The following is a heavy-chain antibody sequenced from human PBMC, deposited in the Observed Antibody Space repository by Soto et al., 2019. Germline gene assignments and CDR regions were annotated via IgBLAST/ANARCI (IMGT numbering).Heavy chain of an antibody. V-gene: IGHV3-30-3*01. CDR1: GFTFSSYA. CDR3: ARDRGYSSGWGYYYYYGVDV. CDR2: ISCDGSNK. Sequence: GGSLRLSCAASGFTFSSYAMHWVRQAPGKGLEWVAVISCDGSNKYYADSVKGRFTISRDNSKNTLYLQMNSLRAEDTAVYYCARDRGYSSGWGYYYYYGVDVWGQGTTVTVSS. D-gene: IGHD6-19*01. J-gene: IGHJ6*02.